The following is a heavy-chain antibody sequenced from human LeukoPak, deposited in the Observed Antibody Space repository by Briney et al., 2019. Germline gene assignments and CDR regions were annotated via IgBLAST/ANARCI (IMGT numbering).Heavy chain of an antibody. CDR3: ARESGEPLSYYAFDI. CDR2: ISNTGSYI. V-gene: IGHV3-21*01. D-gene: IGHD3-16*01. CDR1: RFTFSSYS. Sequence: PGGSLRLSCAASRFTFSSYSMNWVRQAPGKGLEWVSSISNTGSYIYYADSVKGRFTISRDNAKNSLYLQMNSLRAEDTAVYYCARESGEPLSYYAFDIWGQGTMVTVSS. J-gene: IGHJ3*02.